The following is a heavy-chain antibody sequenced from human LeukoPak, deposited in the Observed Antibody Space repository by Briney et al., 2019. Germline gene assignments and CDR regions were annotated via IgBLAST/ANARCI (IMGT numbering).Heavy chain of an antibody. CDR3: ARWNYDSSGQRTFDI. J-gene: IGHJ3*02. Sequence: SSETLSLTCTVSDGSISSYYWIWIRQPPGKGLEWIGYIYYSGNTNYNPSLKSRVTISIDTSKKQFSLNLSSVTAADTAVYYCARWNYDSSGQRTFDIWGQGTMVTVSS. CDR1: DGSISSYY. D-gene: IGHD3-22*01. CDR2: IYYSGNT. V-gene: IGHV4-59*01.